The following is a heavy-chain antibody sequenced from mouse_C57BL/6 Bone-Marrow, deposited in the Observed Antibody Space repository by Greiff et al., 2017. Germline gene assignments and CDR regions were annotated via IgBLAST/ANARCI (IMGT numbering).Heavy chain of an antibody. Sequence: VKLQESGPGLVQPSQSLSITCTVSGFSLTSYGVHWVRQSPGKGLEWLGVIWSGGSTDYNAAFISRLSISKDNSTGQVFFKMNSLQADDTAIYYCARKGHYYGSSFDDWGQGTTLTVSS. CDR1: GFSLTSYG. CDR2: IWSGGST. D-gene: IGHD1-1*01. V-gene: IGHV2-2*01. J-gene: IGHJ2*01. CDR3: ARKGHYYGSSFDD.